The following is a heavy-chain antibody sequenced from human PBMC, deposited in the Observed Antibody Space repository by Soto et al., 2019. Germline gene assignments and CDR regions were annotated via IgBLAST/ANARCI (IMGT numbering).Heavy chain of an antibody. CDR2: ISGYNGNT. CDR3: AREGPPSMN. Sequence: QVQLVQSGAEVKKPGASVKVSCKASGYTFTSYYISWVRQAPGQGLEWMGWISGYNGNTNYTQKLQGRVTMTTDTSTSTVYMELMRLRTGDTAVYYSAREGPPSMNWGQGTPVTVSS. V-gene: IGHV1-18*01. CDR1: GYTFTSYY. J-gene: IGHJ4*02. D-gene: IGHD2-2*01.